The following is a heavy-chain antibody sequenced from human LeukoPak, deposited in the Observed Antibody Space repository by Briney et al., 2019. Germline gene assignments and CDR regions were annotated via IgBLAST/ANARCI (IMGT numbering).Heavy chain of an antibody. Sequence: GGSLRLSCAASGFTFSSYAMSWVRQAPGKGLEWVSAISGSGGSTHYADSVKGRFTISRDNSKNTLYLQMNSLRAEDTAVYYCAKVHCSGGSCYSYYYYYMDVWGKGTTVTVSS. J-gene: IGHJ6*03. D-gene: IGHD2-15*01. V-gene: IGHV3-23*01. CDR3: AKVHCSGGSCYSYYYYYMDV. CDR2: ISGSGGST. CDR1: GFTFSSYA.